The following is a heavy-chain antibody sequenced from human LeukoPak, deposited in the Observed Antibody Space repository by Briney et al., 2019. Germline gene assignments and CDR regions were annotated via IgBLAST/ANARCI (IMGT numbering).Heavy chain of an antibody. CDR1: GGSISSGSYY. Sequence: PSETLSLTCTVSGGSISSGSYYWSWIRQPAGKGLEWIGRIYTSGSTNYNPSLKSRVTISVDTSKNQFTLKLSSVTAADTAVYYCARVEYFDWFPFWFDPWGQGTLVTVSS. CDR2: IYTSGST. J-gene: IGHJ5*02. V-gene: IGHV4-61*02. CDR3: ARVEYFDWFPFWFDP. D-gene: IGHD3-9*01.